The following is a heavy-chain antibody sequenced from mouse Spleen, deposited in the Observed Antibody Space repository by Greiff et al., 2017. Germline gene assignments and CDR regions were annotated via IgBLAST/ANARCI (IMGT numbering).Heavy chain of an antibody. Sequence: QVQLKQSGPGLVQPSQSLSITCTVSGFPFTRYGVHWVRQSPGKGLEWLGVIWSGGSTDYNAAFISRLSISKDNSKSQVFVKRNSLQADDTAIYYCARNPVQREDYFDYWGQGTTLTVSS. CDR2: IWSGGST. V-gene: IGHV2-2*01. CDR1: GFPFTRYG. CDR3: ARNPVQREDYFDY. J-gene: IGHJ2*01.